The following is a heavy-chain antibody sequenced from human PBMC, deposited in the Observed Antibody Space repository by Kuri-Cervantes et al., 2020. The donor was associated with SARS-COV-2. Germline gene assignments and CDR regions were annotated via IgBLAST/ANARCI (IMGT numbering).Heavy chain of an antibody. CDR1: GFTFNAYS. Sequence: GSLKISCSASGFTFNAYSMHWVRQAPGKGLEYVSAISSNGETTYYADSVKGRFIISRDNSKNTPFLQMSGLRAEDTAVYFCVTRGGSEAFDVWGQGTMVTVSS. D-gene: IGHD1-1*01. CDR3: VTRGGSEAFDV. CDR2: ISSNGETT. J-gene: IGHJ3*01. V-gene: IGHV3-64D*06.